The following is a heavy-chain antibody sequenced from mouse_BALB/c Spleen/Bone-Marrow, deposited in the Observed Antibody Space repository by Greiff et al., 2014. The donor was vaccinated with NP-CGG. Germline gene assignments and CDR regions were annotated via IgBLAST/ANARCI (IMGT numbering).Heavy chain of an antibody. CDR2: NDPYNGDT. CDR3: ASCGNYEAWFAY. D-gene: IGHD2-1*01. Sequence: EVQLQQSXPELVKPGASVKVSCKASGYAFTSYNIYWVKQSHGKSLEWHGKNDPYNGDTNYNQKFKVKATLTVDKSSSTAYMHLFVFLSEDSAVYYCASCGNYEAWFAYWGQGTLVTVSA. J-gene: IGHJ3*01. CDR1: GYAFTSYN. V-gene: IGHV1S135*01.